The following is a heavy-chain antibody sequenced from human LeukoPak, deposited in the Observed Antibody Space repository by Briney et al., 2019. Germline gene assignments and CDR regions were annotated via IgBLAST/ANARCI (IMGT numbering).Heavy chain of an antibody. CDR3: ARDGERWLRLMVH. CDR2: INPSGGST. D-gene: IGHD5-12*01. Sequence: GASVKVSCKASGYTFTSYYMHWVRQAPGQGLEWMGIINPSGGSTSYAQKFQGRVTMTRDMSTSTVYMELSSLRSEDTAVYYCARDGERWLRLMVHWGQGTLVTVSS. CDR1: GYTFTSYY. V-gene: IGHV1-46*01. J-gene: IGHJ4*02.